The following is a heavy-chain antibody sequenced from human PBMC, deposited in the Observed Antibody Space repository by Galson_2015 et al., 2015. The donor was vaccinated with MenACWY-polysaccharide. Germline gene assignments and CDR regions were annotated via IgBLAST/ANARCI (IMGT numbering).Heavy chain of an antibody. CDR1: GFTFSNYG. V-gene: IGHV3-30*18. D-gene: IGHD2-2*01. Sequence: SLRLSCAASGFTFSNYGMHWVRQAPGKGLEWVAVISYDAKNIFYANSVKGRFTVSRDNSKSTLYLQMNSLRAEDTAVYHCAKDRVLVPAASRDVDCWGQGTLVTVSS. CDR2: ISYDAKNI. J-gene: IGHJ4*02. CDR3: AKDRVLVPAASRDVDC.